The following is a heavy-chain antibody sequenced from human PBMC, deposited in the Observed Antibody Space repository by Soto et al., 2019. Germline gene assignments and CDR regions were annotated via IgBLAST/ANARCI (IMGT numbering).Heavy chain of an antibody. CDR1: GGSISSSSYY. CDR3: ARQQLADYYYYGMDV. J-gene: IGHJ6*02. CDR2: IYYSGST. Sequence: SETLSLTCTVSGGSISSSSYYWGWIRQPPGKGLEWIGSIYYSGSTYYNPSLKSRVTISVDTSKNQFSLKLSSVTAADTAVYYCARQQLADYYYYGMDVWGQGTTVTVS. V-gene: IGHV4-39*01. D-gene: IGHD6-13*01.